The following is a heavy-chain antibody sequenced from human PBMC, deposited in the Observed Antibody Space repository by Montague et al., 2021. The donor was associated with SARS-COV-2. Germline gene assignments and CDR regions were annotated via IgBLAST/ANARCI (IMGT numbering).Heavy chain of an antibody. V-gene: IGHV4-39*07. Sequence: SETLSLTCSVSGNSLSNSRYFWGWIRQPPRKGLEWIGSFYFGGKFLYNSSLESRVTISVDTSKNQFSLKLSSVTAADTAVYYCARTGLGAYDILTGYTVNAFDMWGQGTMVTVSS. CDR1: GNSLSNSRYF. CDR3: ARTGLGAYDILTGYTVNAFDM. J-gene: IGHJ3*02. D-gene: IGHD3-9*01. CDR2: FYFGGKF.